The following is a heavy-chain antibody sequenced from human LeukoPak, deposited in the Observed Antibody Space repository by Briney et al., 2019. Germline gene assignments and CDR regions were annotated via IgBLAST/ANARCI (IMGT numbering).Heavy chain of an antibody. V-gene: IGHV3-64*01. CDR1: GFTFSSYA. Sequence: GGSLRLSCAASGFTFSSYAMHWVRQAPGKGLEYVSAISSNGGSTYYANSVKGRFTISRDNSKNTLYLQMNSLTADDTATYFCARDLRWLAFDFWGQGSLVTVSS. J-gene: IGHJ4*02. CDR3: ARDLRWLAFDF. CDR2: ISSNGGST. D-gene: IGHD6-19*01.